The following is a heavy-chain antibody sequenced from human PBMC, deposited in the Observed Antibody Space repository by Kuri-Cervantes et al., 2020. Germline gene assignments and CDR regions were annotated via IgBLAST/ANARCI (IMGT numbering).Heavy chain of an antibody. CDR3: ARARIQLRASDY. CDR2: INPSGGST. CDR1: GYTFTGYY. J-gene: IGHJ4*02. V-gene: IGHV1-46*01. Sequence: ASVKVSCKASGYTFTGYYMHWVRQAPGQGLEWMGIINPSGGSTSCAQKFQGRVTMTRDTSTSTVYMELSSLRSEDTAVYYCARARIQLRASDYWGQGTLVTVSS. D-gene: IGHD5-18*01.